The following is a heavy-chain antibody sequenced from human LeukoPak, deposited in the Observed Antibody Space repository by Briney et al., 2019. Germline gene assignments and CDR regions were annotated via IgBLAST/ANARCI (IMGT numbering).Heavy chain of an antibody. D-gene: IGHD2-21*02. J-gene: IGHJ4*02. CDR3: ATDRDNSDWQKRFNS. Sequence: FXXYWMNXYRQAPGKGLEWVGNINQDASEINYLDSVRGRFTISRDNATNSLHLQMNSLRAEDTAVYYCATDRDNSDWQKRFNSWGQGTLVTVSS. CDR2: INQDASEI. CDR1: FXXYW. V-gene: IGHV3-7*01.